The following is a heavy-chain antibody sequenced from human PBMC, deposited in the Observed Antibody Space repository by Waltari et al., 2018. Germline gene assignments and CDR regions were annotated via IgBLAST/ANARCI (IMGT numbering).Heavy chain of an antibody. Sequence: EVQLVESVGGLIQPGGSLRLSCAASGFTVSSNYMSWVRQAPGKGLGGGSVIYCGGSTYYADTVKGRFTISRDNSKNTLYLQMNSLRAEDTAVYYCARRYGGKIGYFQHWGQGTLVTVSS. CDR1: GFTVSSNY. V-gene: IGHV3-53*01. D-gene: IGHD2-15*01. CDR2: IYCGGST. J-gene: IGHJ1*01. CDR3: ARRYGGKIGYFQH.